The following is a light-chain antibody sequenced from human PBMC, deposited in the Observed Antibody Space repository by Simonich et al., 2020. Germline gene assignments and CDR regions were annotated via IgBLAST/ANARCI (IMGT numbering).Light chain of an antibody. Sequence: DIVMTQSPDSLAVSLGERATINCKSSQSVLYSSKNKNYLAWYQPKPGQPPKLLIYWASSRESGVPDRFSGSGSGPDFALTISSLQAEDVAVYYCQQYYSTPYTFGQGTKLEIK. CDR3: QQYYSTPYT. CDR2: WAS. J-gene: IGKJ2*01. V-gene: IGKV4-1*01. CDR1: QSVLYSSKNKNY.